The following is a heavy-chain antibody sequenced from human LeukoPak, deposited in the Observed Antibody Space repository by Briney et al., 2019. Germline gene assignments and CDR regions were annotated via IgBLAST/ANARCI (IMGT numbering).Heavy chain of an antibody. CDR2: INPNSGGT. J-gene: IGHJ4*02. V-gene: IGHV1-2*06. Sequence: ASVKVSCKAPGYTFTGYYMHWVRQAPGQGLEWMGRINPNSGGTNYAQKFQGRVTMTRDTSISTAYMELSRLRSDDTAVYYCASVKYYDSSGYYWGVIDYWGQGTLVTVSS. CDR3: ASVKYYDSSGYYWGVIDY. D-gene: IGHD3-22*01. CDR1: GYTFTGYY.